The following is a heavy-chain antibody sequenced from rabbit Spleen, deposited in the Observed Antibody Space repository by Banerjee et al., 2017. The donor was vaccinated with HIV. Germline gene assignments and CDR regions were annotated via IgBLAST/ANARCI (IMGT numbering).Heavy chain of an antibody. Sequence: QEQLVESGGGLVQPEGSLTLTCKVSGFSLSNNYYMCWVRQAPGKGLEWIGCIDGGSSGSTYYASWAKGRFTISKTSSTTVTLQMTSLTAADTATYFCARDGVDNKRGYSLFALWGPGTLVTVS. V-gene: IGHV1S45*01. CDR2: IDGGSSGST. J-gene: IGHJ4*01. CDR1: GFSLSNNYY. D-gene: IGHD7-1*01. CDR3: ARDGVDNKRGYSLFAL.